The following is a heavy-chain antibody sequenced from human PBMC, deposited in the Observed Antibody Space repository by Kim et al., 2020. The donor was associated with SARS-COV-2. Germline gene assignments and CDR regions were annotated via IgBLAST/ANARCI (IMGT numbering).Heavy chain of an antibody. CDR3: AKPLGSLTRACDH. CDR2: VGYSGIIT. CDR1: GFTFSGYP. Sequence: GGSLRLSCAASGFTFSGYPMRWVRQAPGKGLEWVSVVGYSGIITYYGDSVKGRFTVSRDNFKNTVYLQMNNLGAEDTAVYYCAKPLGSLTRACDHWGQGNLVTVSS. D-gene: IGHD7-27*01. J-gene: IGHJ1*01. V-gene: IGHV3-23*01.